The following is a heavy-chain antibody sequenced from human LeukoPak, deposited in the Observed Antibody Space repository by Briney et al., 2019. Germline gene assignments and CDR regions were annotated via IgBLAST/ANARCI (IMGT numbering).Heavy chain of an antibody. CDR2: INESGDIA. J-gene: IGHJ4*02. D-gene: IGHD1-26*01. V-gene: IGHV3-43*02. CDR3: AKARWEPNFDY. CDR1: GFTFDDYA. Sequence: GGSLRLSCAASGFTFDDYAMHWVRQGPGKSLEWFSHINESGDIADYGDSVRGRFTVSRDNAKNSLYLQMNSLTTEDTALYYCAKARWEPNFDYWGQGTLVTVSS.